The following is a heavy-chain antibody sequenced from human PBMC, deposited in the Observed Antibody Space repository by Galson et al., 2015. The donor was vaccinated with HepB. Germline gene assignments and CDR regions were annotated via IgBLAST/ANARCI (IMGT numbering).Heavy chain of an antibody. V-gene: IGHV3-7*03. CDR1: GFTFSSYW. CDR2: IKQDGSEK. CDR3: ARVSSSWGGSRYYYYGMDV. J-gene: IGHJ6*02. D-gene: IGHD6-13*01. Sequence: SLRLSCAASGFTFSSYWMSWVRQAPGKGLEWVANIKQDGSEKYYVDSVKGRFTISRDNAKNSLYLQMNSLRAEDTAVYYCARVSSSWGGSRYYYYGMDVWGQGTTVTVSS.